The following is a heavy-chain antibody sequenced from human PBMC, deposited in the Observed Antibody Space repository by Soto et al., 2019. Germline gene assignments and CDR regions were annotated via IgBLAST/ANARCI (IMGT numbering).Heavy chain of an antibody. Sequence: PSETLSLTCTVSGGSISSSSYYWGWIRQPPGKGLEWIGSIYYSGSTHYNPSLKSRVTISVDTSKNQFSLKLSSVTAADTAVYYCARLSDVFGAFDIWGQGTMVTVSS. CDR1: GGSISSSSYY. D-gene: IGHD3-16*01. J-gene: IGHJ3*02. CDR2: IYYSGST. CDR3: ARLSDVFGAFDI. V-gene: IGHV4-39*01.